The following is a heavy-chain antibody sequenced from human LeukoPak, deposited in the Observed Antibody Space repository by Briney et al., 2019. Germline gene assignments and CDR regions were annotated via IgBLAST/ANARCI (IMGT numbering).Heavy chain of an antibody. Sequence: PSETLSLSCNVSGDSVGSGYWTWIRQSPAKGLEWIGFIYDNGVTDYNPSLKSRLIISLDTSKNQFSLNLRSVSAADSAIYYCAGRGHRYSRDWGQGILVTVSS. V-gene: IGHV4-4*09. CDR2: IYDNGVT. CDR3: AGRGHRYSRD. CDR1: GDSVGSGY. J-gene: IGHJ1*01. D-gene: IGHD2-15*01.